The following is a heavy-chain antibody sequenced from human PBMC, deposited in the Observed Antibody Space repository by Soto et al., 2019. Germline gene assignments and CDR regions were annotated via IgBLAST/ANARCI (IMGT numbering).Heavy chain of an antibody. CDR1: GGSISSSSYY. V-gene: IGHV4-39*01. Sequence: SETLSLTCTVSGGSISSSSYYWGWIRQPPGKGLEWIGSIYYSGSTYYNPSLKSRVTISVDTSKNQFSLKLSSVTAADTAVYYCARRNLDIVATYGLDYGMDVWGQGTTVTISS. D-gene: IGHD5-12*01. CDR2: IYYSGST. J-gene: IGHJ6*02. CDR3: ARRNLDIVATYGLDYGMDV.